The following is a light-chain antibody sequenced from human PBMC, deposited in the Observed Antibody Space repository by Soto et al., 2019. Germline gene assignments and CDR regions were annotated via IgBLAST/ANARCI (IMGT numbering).Light chain of an antibody. Sequence: DIQMTQSPSSVSASVGDRVTITCRASQGISSWLAWYQQKQGKAPKXLIYAASGLQSGVPSRFSGSGSGTGVTITISGLQPEDGATYDGQQANSFPRTFGQGTKVDNK. CDR2: AAS. CDR3: QQANSFPRT. V-gene: IGKV1-12*01. CDR1: QGISSW. J-gene: IGKJ1*01.